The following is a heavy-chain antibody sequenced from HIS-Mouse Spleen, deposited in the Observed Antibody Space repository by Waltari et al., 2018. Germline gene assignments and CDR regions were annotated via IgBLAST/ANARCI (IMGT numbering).Heavy chain of an antibody. CDR1: GYTFTSYD. Sequence: QVQLVQSGAEVKKPGASVKVSCKASGYTFTSYDINWGRRATGQGLEWMGWMRHNSGNTDCAQKFPGRVTMTRNTSIRTAYMELSSLRSEDTAVYYCARVYYDFWSGYYYWGQGTLVTVSS. CDR3: ARVYYDFWSGYYY. CDR2: MRHNSGNT. D-gene: IGHD3-3*01. J-gene: IGHJ4*02. V-gene: IGHV1-8*01.